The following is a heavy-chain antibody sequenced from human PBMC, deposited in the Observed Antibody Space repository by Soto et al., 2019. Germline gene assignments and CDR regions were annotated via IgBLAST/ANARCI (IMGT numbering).Heavy chain of an antibody. V-gene: IGHV6-1*01. CDR3: ARCYCSGGSCYSGYYYGMDV. CDR1: GDSVSSNSAA. Sequence: KQSQTLSLTCAISGDSVSSNSAAWNWIRQSPSRGLEWLGRTYYRSKWYNDYAVSVKSRITINPDTSKNQFSLQLNSVTPEDTAVYYCARCYCSGGSCYSGYYYGMDVWGQGTTVTVSS. CDR2: TYYRSKWYN. J-gene: IGHJ6*02. D-gene: IGHD2-15*01.